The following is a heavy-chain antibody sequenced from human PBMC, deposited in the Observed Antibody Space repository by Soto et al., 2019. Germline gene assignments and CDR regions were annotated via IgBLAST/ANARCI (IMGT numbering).Heavy chain of an antibody. CDR2: IYYSGST. Sequence: QVQLQESGPGLVKPSETLSLTCTVSGGSISSYYWSWIRQPPGKGLEWIGYIYYSGSTNYNPSLNSLFTISLDTSKNQFSLKLTAVTAADTAVYYCARRYGGNFAYWGQGTLVTVSS. J-gene: IGHJ4*02. CDR1: GGSISSYY. V-gene: IGHV4-59*01. D-gene: IGHD1-26*01. CDR3: ARRYGGNFAY.